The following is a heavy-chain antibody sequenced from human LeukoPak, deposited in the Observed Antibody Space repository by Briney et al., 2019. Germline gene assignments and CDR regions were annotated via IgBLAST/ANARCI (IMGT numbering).Heavy chain of an antibody. CDR3: ARDDGYGGNLGFVY. V-gene: IGHV1-69*13. CDR1: GGTFSSYA. J-gene: IGHJ4*02. CDR2: IIPIFGTA. D-gene: IGHD4-23*01. Sequence: SVKVSCKASGGTFSSYAISWGRQAPGQGLEWMGGIIPIFGTANYAQKFQGRVTITADESTSTAYMELSSLRSEDTAVYYCARDDGYGGNLGFVYWGEGTLVTVSS.